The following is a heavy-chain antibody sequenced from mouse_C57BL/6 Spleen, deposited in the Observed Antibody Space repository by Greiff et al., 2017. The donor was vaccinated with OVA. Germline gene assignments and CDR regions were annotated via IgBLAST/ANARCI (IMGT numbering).Heavy chain of an antibody. Sequence: VQLQESGPELVKPGASVKISCKASGYAFSSSWMNWVKQRPGKGLEWIGRIYPGDGDTNYNGKFKGKATLTADKSSSTAYMQLSSLTSEDSAVYFCAREGELGYYIDYWGQGTTLTVSS. V-gene: IGHV1-82*01. CDR3: AREGELGYYIDY. CDR2: IYPGDGDT. D-gene: IGHD4-1*01. J-gene: IGHJ2*01. CDR1: GYAFSSSW.